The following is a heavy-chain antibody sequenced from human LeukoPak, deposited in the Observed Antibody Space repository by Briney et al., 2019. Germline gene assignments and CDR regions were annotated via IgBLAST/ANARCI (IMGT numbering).Heavy chain of an antibody. Sequence: PSETLSLTCTVSGGSISSYYWSWIRQPPGKGLEWIEYIYYSGSTNYNPSLKSRVTISVDTSKNQFSLKLSSVTAADTAVYYCARSGGIFPDLDYWGQGTLVTVSS. CDR2: IYYSGST. CDR1: GGSISSYY. J-gene: IGHJ4*02. CDR3: ARSGGIFPDLDY. V-gene: IGHV4-59*08. D-gene: IGHD2-15*01.